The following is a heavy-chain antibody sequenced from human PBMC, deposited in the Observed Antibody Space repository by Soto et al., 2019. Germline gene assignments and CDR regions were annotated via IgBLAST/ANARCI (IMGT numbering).Heavy chain of an antibody. Sequence: EVQLLESGGGLVQPGGSLRLSCAASGFTFSSYAMSWVRQAPGKGLEWVSAISGSGGSTYYADSVKGRFTISRDNSKNTLYLQMNSLRAEDTAVYYCAEGGDYDTLGASGWFDPWGQGTLVTVSS. CDR1: GFTFSSYA. CDR2: ISGSGGST. CDR3: AEGGDYDTLGASGWFDP. V-gene: IGHV3-23*01. D-gene: IGHD3-22*01. J-gene: IGHJ5*02.